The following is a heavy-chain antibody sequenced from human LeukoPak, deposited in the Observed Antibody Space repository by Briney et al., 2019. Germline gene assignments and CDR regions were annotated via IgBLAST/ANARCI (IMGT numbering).Heavy chain of an antibody. CDR1: GFTFSSYE. J-gene: IGHJ5*02. Sequence: PGGSLRLSCAASGFTFSSYEMNWVRQAPGKGLEWVSYISSSGSTIYYADSVKGRFTISRDNAKNSLYLQMNSLRAEDTAVYYCARDREYYDFWSGYQGRFDPWGQGTLVTVSS. D-gene: IGHD3-3*01. V-gene: IGHV3-48*03. CDR2: ISSSGSTI. CDR3: ARDREYYDFWSGYQGRFDP.